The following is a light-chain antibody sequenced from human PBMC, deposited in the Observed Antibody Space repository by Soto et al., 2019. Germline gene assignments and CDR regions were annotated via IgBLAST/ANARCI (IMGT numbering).Light chain of an antibody. V-gene: IGLV2-14*03. CDR1: SSDVGIYNH. J-gene: IGLJ2*01. CDR3: TSYTTSGTVV. CDR2: EVS. Sequence: QSALTQPASVSGSPGQSITISCTGSSSDVGIYNHVSWYQQHPGKTPKLMIYEVSYWPSGVSNRFSGSKSGNTASLTISGLQAEDEADYYCTSYTTSGTVVFGGGTKLTVL.